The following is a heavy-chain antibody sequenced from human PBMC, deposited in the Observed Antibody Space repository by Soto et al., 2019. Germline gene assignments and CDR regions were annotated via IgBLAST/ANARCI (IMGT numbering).Heavy chain of an antibody. D-gene: IGHD2-21*02. Sequence: SETLSLTCTVSGGSISRYYWSWIRQPPGKGLEWIGYLYNTGSTIYNPSLESRVTISVDTSKNQFSLKLNSVTAADTAVYYCARDLWGYCGTACYPLDVWGPGTTVTVSS. V-gene: IGHV4-59*01. CDR2: LYNTGST. CDR3: ARDLWGYCGTACYPLDV. CDR1: GGSISRYY. J-gene: IGHJ6*02.